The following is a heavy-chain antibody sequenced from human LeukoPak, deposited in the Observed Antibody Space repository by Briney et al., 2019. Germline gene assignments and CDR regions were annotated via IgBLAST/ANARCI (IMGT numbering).Heavy chain of an antibody. CDR3: ARKWHGGFDI. V-gene: IGHV3-23*01. Sequence: GGSLRLSCAASGFTFTTYAMSWVRQAPGKGLEWVSDQSDTGYYRNYADSAKGRFTISRDNSKNSLWLQMNSLRVEDTAVYYCARKWHGGFDIWSQGAMVTVSS. CDR1: GFTFTTYA. CDR2: QSDTGYYR. J-gene: IGHJ3*02. D-gene: IGHD2-8*01.